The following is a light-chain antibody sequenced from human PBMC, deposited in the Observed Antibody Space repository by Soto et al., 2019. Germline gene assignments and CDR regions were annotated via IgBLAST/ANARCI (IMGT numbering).Light chain of an antibody. CDR1: QSISSW. V-gene: IGKV1-5*01. Sequence: DIQMTQSPSTLSASVGDRVTITCRASQSISSWLAWYQQKPGKAPKLLIYDASSLECGVPSRFSGSGSWTEFTLTISSLQHDQFGTCARQQCNSYWYTFGQGTKVEIK. J-gene: IGKJ2*01. CDR2: DAS. CDR3: QQCNSYWYT.